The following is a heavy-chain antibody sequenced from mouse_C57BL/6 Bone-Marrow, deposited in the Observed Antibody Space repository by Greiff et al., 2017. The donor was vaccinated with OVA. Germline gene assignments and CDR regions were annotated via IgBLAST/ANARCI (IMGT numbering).Heavy chain of an antibody. D-gene: IGHD2-10*01. CDR3: ARALPYWYAMDY. V-gene: IGHV5-4*03. CDR1: GFTFSSYA. CDR2: ISDGGSYT. Sequence: EVKLVESGGGLVKPGGSLKLSCAASGFTFSSYAMSWVRQTPEKRLEWVATISDGGSYTYYPDNVKGRFTISRDNAKNNLYLQMSHLKSEDTAMYYCARALPYWYAMDYWGQGTSVTVSS. J-gene: IGHJ4*01.